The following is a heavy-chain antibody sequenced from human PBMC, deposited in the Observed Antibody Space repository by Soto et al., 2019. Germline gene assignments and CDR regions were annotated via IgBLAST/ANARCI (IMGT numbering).Heavy chain of an antibody. CDR1: GYTFTSYG. V-gene: IGHV1-18*01. CDR3: ARSAGMYSYYYYMDV. Sequence: ASVKVSCKASGYTFTSYGISWVRQAPGQGLEWMGWISAYNGNTNYAQKLQGRVTMTTDTSTSTAYMELRSLRSDDTAVYYCARSAGMYSYYYYMDVWGKGTTVTVSS. CDR2: ISAYNGNT. J-gene: IGHJ6*03.